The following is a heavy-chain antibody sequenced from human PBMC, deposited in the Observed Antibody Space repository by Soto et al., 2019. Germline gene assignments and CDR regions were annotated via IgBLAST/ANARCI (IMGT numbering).Heavy chain of an antibody. CDR2: IYYSGST. Sequence: SETLSLTCTVSGGSISSGGYYWSWLRQHPGKGLEWIGYIYYSGSTYYNPSLKSRITIPVDTSKNQFSLKLSSVTAADTAVYYCARSPDSGDYVDYWGQGTLVTVSS. CDR1: GGSISSGGYY. CDR3: ARSPDSGDYVDY. D-gene: IGHD4-17*01. J-gene: IGHJ4*02. V-gene: IGHV4-31*02.